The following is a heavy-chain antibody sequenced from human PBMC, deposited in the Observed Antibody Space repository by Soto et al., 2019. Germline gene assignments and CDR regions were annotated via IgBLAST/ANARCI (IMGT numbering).Heavy chain of an antibody. CDR1: GGSFSGYY. J-gene: IGHJ3*02. D-gene: IGHD1-1*01. Sequence: SETLSLTCAVYGGSFSGYYWSWIRQPPGKGLEWIGEINHSGSTNYNPSLKSRVTISVDTSKNQFSLKLSSVTAADTAVYYCARGFYPGVQLERQEDAFDIWGQGTMVTVSS. CDR2: INHSGST. CDR3: ARGFYPGVQLERQEDAFDI. V-gene: IGHV4-34*01.